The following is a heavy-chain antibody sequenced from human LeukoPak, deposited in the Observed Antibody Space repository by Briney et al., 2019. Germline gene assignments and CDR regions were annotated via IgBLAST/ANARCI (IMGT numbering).Heavy chain of an antibody. Sequence: PGGSLRLSCAASGFTFSSYAMHWVRQAPGKGLEWVAVISYDGSNKYYADSVKGRFTISRDNSKNTLYLQMNSLRAEDTAVYYCARDIAPGTWIQLWSPDYWGQGTLVTVSS. CDR3: ARDIAPGTWIQLWSPDY. CDR1: GFTFSSYA. D-gene: IGHD5-18*01. J-gene: IGHJ4*02. CDR2: ISYDGSNK. V-gene: IGHV3-30-3*01.